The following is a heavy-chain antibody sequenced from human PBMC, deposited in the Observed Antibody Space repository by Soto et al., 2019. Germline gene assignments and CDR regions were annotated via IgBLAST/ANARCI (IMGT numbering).Heavy chain of an antibody. CDR1: GYTFTSYD. CDR3: ARVGYYYDSSGYYLSFDY. CDR2: LNPNRGNT. J-gene: IGHJ4*02. D-gene: IGHD3-22*01. Sequence: QVQLVQSGAEVKKPGASVKVSCKASGYTFTSYDINCVRQATGQGLEWMGWLNPNRGNTGYAQKFQGRVTVTRNTSISTAYMELSSLRSEDSAVYYCARVGYYYDSSGYYLSFDYFGQGTLVTVSS. V-gene: IGHV1-8*01.